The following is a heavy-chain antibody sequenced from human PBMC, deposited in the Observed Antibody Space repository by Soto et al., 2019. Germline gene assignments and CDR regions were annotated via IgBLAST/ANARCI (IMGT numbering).Heavy chain of an antibody. Sequence: QVQLVQSGAEVKKPGSSVKVSCKASGGTFSSYAISWVRQAPGQGLEWMGGIIPIFGTANYAQKFQGRVTITADESTSTAYMERSSLRSEDTAVYYCAREGPLYCTNGVCYSDYYYGMDVWGQGTTVTVSS. J-gene: IGHJ6*02. D-gene: IGHD2-8*01. CDR3: AREGPLYCTNGVCYSDYYYGMDV. CDR2: IIPIFGTA. V-gene: IGHV1-69*12. CDR1: GGTFSSYA.